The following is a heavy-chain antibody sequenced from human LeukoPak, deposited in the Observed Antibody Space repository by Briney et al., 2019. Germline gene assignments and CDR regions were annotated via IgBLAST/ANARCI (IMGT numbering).Heavy chain of an antibody. CDR1: GYSFTSYW. CDR3: ASFYHDSSGSDPHAFDI. J-gene: IGHJ3*02. D-gene: IGHD3-22*01. CDR2: IYPGDSDT. Sequence: GESLKISCKGSGYSFTSYWIGWVRQMPGKGLEWMGIIYPGDSDTRYSPSFQGQVTISADKSISTAYLQWSSLKASDTAMYYCASFYHDSSGSDPHAFDIWGQGTMVTVSS. V-gene: IGHV5-51*01.